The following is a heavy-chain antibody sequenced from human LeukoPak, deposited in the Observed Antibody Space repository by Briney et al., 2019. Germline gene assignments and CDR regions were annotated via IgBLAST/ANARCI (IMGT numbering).Heavy chain of an antibody. D-gene: IGHD3-10*01. V-gene: IGHV3-23*01. CDR1: GFTVSAYA. Sequence: GGSLRLSYAASGFTVSAYAMAWVRQAPGKGLEWVSTIYDDNTYYADSVKGRFAISTDNSKNTLYLQMNSLSVEDTAVYFCAARKVRGVWFYLDYWGQGTLVTVSS. J-gene: IGHJ4*02. CDR3: AARKVRGVWFYLDY. CDR2: IYDDNT.